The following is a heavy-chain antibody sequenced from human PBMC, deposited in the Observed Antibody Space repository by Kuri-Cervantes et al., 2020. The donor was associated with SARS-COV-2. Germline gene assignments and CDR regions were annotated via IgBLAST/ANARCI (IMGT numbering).Heavy chain of an antibody. CDR2: INYRGTT. J-gene: IGHJ6*03. Sequence: LRLSCTVSGGSISSAGHEWSWIRQHPGKGLEWIGYINYRGTTYNNPSLKSRLTISIDTSKNQFSLKLSSVTAADTAVYYCAAGGSFGDYGKKDYFSYYYYMDVWGKGTTVTVSS. V-gene: IGHV4-31*03. D-gene: IGHD4-17*01. CDR1: GGSISSAGHE. CDR3: AAGGSFGDYGKKDYFSYYYYMDV.